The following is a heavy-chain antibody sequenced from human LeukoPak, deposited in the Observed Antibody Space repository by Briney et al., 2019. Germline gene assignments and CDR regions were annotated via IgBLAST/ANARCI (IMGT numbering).Heavy chain of an antibody. Sequence: GGSLRLSCVASGFIVSNNYMSWIRQAPGKGLEWVSYISSSSSYTNYADSVKGRFTISRDNAKNSLYLQMNSLRAEDTAVYYCARPYDSSGYYVVGSAFDIWGQGTMVTVSS. J-gene: IGHJ3*02. D-gene: IGHD3-22*01. V-gene: IGHV3-11*06. CDR3: ARPYDSSGYYVVGSAFDI. CDR2: ISSSSSYT. CDR1: GFIVSNNY.